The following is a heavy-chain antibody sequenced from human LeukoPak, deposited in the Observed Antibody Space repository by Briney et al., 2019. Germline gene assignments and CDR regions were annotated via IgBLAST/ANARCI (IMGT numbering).Heavy chain of an antibody. V-gene: IGHV4-59*01. J-gene: IGHJ4*02. CDR2: IYYSGST. Sequence: SETLSPTCTVSGGSISSYYWSWIRQPPGKGLEWIGYIYYSGSTNYNPSLKSRVTISVDTSKNQFSLKLSSVTAADTAVYYCASSPTAPDRLGDYFDYWGQGTLVTVSS. D-gene: IGHD1-14*01. CDR3: ASSPTAPDRLGDYFDY. CDR1: GGSISSYY.